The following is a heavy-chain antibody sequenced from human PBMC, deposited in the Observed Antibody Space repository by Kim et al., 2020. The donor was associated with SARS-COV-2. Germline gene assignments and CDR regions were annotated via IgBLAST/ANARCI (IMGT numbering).Heavy chain of an antibody. Sequence: SETLSLTCTVSGGSISSSSYYWGWIRQPPGKGLEWIGSLYYSGSTYYNPSLKSRVTISVDTSKNQFSLKLSSVTAADTAVYYCARDAPSWGNHFDYWGQGTLFTVSS. CDR2: LYYSGST. D-gene: IGHD2-2*01. J-gene: IGHJ4*02. V-gene: IGHV4-39*07. CDR3: ARDAPSWGNHFDY. CDR1: GGSISSSSYY.